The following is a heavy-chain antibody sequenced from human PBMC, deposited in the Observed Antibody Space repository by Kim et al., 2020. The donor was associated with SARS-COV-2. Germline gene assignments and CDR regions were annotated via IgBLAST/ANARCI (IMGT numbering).Heavy chain of an antibody. Sequence: GGSLRLSCAASGFTFSTYSIHWVRQAPGKGLEWVAVISYDGKVSYFGDSVKGRFTVSRDNSRKTVYLQMNSLRAEDTAVYYCAKEFEGDHWYFDHWGRGTLVTVSS. CDR2: ISYDGKVS. CDR3: AKEFEGDHWYFDH. V-gene: IGHV3-30*18. CDR1: GFTFSTYS. J-gene: IGHJ2*01. D-gene: IGHD3-10*01.